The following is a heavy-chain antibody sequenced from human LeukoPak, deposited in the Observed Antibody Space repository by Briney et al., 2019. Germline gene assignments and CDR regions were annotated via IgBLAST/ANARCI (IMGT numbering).Heavy chain of an antibody. D-gene: IGHD2-2*01. Sequence: ASVKVSCKASGYTFTGYYIHWVRQAPGQGLEWMGWINPNSGGTKYAQKLQGRVTMTTDTSTSTAYMELRSLRSDDTAVYYCARGDQTFDYWGQGTLVTVSS. V-gene: IGHV1-2*02. CDR3: ARGDQTFDY. CDR1: GYTFTGYY. CDR2: INPNSGGT. J-gene: IGHJ4*02.